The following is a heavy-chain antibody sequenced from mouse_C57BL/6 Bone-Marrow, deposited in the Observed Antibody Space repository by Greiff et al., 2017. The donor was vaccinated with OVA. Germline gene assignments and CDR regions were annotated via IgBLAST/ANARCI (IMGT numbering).Heavy chain of an antibody. D-gene: IGHD2-1*01. Sequence: EVNVVESGGGLVKPGGSLKLSCAASGFTFSSYAMSWVRQTPEKRLEWVATISDGGSYTYSPDNVKGRFTISRDNAKNNLYLQMSHLKSEDTAMYYCARGDLPWFAYWGQGTLVTVSA. CDR2: ISDGGSYT. J-gene: IGHJ3*01. CDR3: ARGDLPWFAY. CDR1: GFTFSSYA. V-gene: IGHV5-4*03.